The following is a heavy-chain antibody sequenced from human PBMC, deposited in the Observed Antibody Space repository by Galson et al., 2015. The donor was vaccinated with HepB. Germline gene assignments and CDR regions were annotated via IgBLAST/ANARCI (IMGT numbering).Heavy chain of an antibody. J-gene: IGHJ4*02. V-gene: IGHV3-30*18. Sequence: SLRLSCAASGFIFSTYGMHWVRQAPGKGLEWVAIISHDGHKEFYADSVKGRFTISRDNSKNTLYLQMNSLRAEDTAVYYCAKDGVPTVITPPSYWGQGSLVTVSS. D-gene: IGHD4-23*01. CDR1: GFIFSTYG. CDR3: AKDGVPTVITPPSY. CDR2: ISHDGHKE.